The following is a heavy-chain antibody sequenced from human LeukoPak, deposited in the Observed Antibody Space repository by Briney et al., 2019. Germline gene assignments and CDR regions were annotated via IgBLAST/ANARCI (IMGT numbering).Heavy chain of an antibody. V-gene: IGHV4-59*08. CDR3: ARMGIQLWPVYYFDY. CDR2: IYYSGST. CDR1: GGSISSYY. D-gene: IGHD5-18*01. Sequence: SETLSLTCTVSGGSISSYYWSWIRQPPGKGLEWIGHIYYSGSTNYNPSLKSRVTISVDTSKNQFSLKLSSVTAADTAVYYCARMGIQLWPVYYFDYWGQGTLVTVSS. J-gene: IGHJ4*02.